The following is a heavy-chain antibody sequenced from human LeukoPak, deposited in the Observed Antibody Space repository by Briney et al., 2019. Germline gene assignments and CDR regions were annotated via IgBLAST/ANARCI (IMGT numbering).Heavy chain of an antibody. D-gene: IGHD2-21*01. Sequence: GGSLRLSCAASGFTVSSTYMSWVRQSPGKGLEWVSVVYKDGKMFYIDSVKGRFAISRDTFKNTVYLQMNNLRAEDTAVYYCASRHCSGGDCYFAGADPFDHWGQGTLVTVSS. CDR2: VYKDGKM. J-gene: IGHJ4*02. CDR1: GFTVSSTY. V-gene: IGHV3-53*01. CDR3: ASRHCSGGDCYFAGADPFDH.